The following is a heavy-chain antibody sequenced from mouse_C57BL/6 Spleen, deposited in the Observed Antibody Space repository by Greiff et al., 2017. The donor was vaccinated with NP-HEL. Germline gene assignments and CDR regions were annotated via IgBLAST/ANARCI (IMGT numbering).Heavy chain of an antibody. V-gene: IGHV12-3*01. CDR2: IPHSGET. CDR1: GFPITRGYY. CDR3: AGDRGGTGYFDV. D-gene: IGHD4-1*01. Sequence: VQLQESGPGLVKPSQSLFLTCSITGFPITRGYYWIWIRQSPGKPLEWMGYIPHSGETFYNPSLQSPISITRETSKNQFFLQLNSVTTEDTAMYYCAGDRGGTGYFDVWGTGTTVTVSS. J-gene: IGHJ1*03.